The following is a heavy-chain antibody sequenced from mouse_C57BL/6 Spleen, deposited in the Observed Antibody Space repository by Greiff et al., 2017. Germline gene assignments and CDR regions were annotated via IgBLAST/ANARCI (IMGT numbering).Heavy chain of an antibody. Sequence: QVQLQQPGTELVKPGASVKLSCKASGYTFTSYWMHWVKQRPGQGLEWIGNINTSNGGTNYNEKFKSKATLTVDKSSSTAHMQLSSLTSEDFAFYECATTVVAPGFDYWGQGTTLTVSS. CDR1: GYTFTSYW. V-gene: IGHV1-53*01. D-gene: IGHD1-1*01. CDR3: ATTVVAPGFDY. CDR2: INTSNGGT. J-gene: IGHJ2*01.